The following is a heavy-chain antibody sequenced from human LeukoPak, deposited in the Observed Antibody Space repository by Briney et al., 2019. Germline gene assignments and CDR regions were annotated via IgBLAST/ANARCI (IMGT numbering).Heavy chain of an antibody. CDR1: DFIFRNFA. Sequence: GGSLRLSCAASDFIFRNFAMHWVRQASGKGLEWVGRIRSKANSYATAYAASAKGRFTISRDDSKNTAYLQMNSLKTEDTAVYYCTRRFDPNYYDSSGYSDWGQGTLVTVSS. J-gene: IGHJ4*02. D-gene: IGHD3-22*01. V-gene: IGHV3-73*01. CDR2: IRSKANSYAT. CDR3: TRRFDPNYYDSSGYSD.